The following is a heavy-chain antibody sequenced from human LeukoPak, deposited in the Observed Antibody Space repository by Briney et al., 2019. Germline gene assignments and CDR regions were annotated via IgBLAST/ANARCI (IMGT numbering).Heavy chain of an antibody. D-gene: IGHD6-13*01. CDR3: ARDTRGTGSSWYDY. Sequence: PGGSLRLSCAASGFTFSSYAMHWVRQAPGKGLEWVAVISYDGSNKYYADSVKGRFTISRDNSKNTLYLQMNSLRAEDTAVYYCARDTRGTGSSWYDYWGQGTLVTVSS. J-gene: IGHJ4*02. CDR2: ISYDGSNK. CDR1: GFTFSSYA. V-gene: IGHV3-30*04.